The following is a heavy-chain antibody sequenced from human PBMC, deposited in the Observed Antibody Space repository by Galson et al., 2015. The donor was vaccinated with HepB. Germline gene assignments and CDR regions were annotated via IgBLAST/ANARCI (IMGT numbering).Heavy chain of an antibody. D-gene: IGHD3-10*01. V-gene: IGHV4-4*07. Sequence: SETLSLTCTVSGGSISTYYWSWIRQPAGKGLEWIGRIYASVTPNYNPSLQSRLTMSVDTSKNQFSLRLSSVTAADTAVYYCARVGAPMVRGVSTTYYYYYYMDVWGKGTTVTVSS. J-gene: IGHJ6*03. CDR1: GGSISTYY. CDR3: ARVGAPMVRGVSTTYYYYYYMDV. CDR2: IYASVTP.